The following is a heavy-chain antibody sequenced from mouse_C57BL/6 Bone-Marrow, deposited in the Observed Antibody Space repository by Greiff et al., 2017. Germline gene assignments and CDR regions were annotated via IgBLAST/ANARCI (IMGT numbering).Heavy chain of an antibody. Sequence: QVQLQQPGAELVMPGASVKLSCKASGYTFTSYWMHWVKQRPGQGLEWIGEIDPSDSYTNYNQKFKGKSTLTVDKSSSTAYMQLSSLTSEDSAVYYCARAPWFAYGGQGTLVNVSA. CDR1: GYTFTSYW. CDR2: IDPSDSYT. V-gene: IGHV1-69*01. CDR3: ARAPWFAY. J-gene: IGHJ3*01.